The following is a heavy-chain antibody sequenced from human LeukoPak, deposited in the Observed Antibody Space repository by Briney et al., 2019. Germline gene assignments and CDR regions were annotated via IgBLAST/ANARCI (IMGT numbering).Heavy chain of an antibody. Sequence: PGGSLRLSCAASGFTFSSYAMSRVRQAPGKGLEWVSVISGSGDITYYADSVKGRFTISRDNSKNTLYLQMNSLRAEDTAVYYCAKRAGYYFDYWGQGTLVTVSS. CDR3: AKRAGYYFDY. CDR2: ISGSGDIT. J-gene: IGHJ4*02. V-gene: IGHV3-23*01. CDR1: GFTFSSYA. D-gene: IGHD4/OR15-4a*01.